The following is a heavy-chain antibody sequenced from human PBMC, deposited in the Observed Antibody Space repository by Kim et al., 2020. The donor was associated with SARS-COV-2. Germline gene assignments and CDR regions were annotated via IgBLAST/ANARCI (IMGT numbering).Heavy chain of an antibody. CDR3: ASDPIAAAGSFDY. J-gene: IGHJ4*02. V-gene: IGHV4-30-2*05. D-gene: IGHD6-13*01. Sequence: YNPSLKSRVTISVDTSKNQFSLKLSSVTAADTAVYYCASDPIAAAGSFDYWGQGTLVTVSS.